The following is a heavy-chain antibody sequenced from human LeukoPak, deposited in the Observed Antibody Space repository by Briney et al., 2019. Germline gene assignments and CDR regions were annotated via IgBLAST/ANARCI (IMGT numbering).Heavy chain of an antibody. CDR1: GYTFTSYY. D-gene: IGHD5-24*01. Sequence: ASVKVSCKASGYTFTSYYIHWVRQAPGQGLEWMGWINPNSGGTNYAQKFQGRVTMTRDTSISTAYMELSRLRSDDTAVYYCARSRDGYPRGYWGQGTLVTVSS. CDR3: ARSRDGYPRGY. CDR2: INPNSGGT. V-gene: IGHV1-2*02. J-gene: IGHJ4*02.